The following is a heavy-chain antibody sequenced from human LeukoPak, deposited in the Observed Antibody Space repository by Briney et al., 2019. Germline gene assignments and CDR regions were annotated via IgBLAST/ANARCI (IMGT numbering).Heavy chain of an antibody. J-gene: IGHJ4*02. CDR1: GGAFSSYW. D-gene: IGHD5-18*01. CDR2: INKDETST. CDR3: ARGGGYTYGPFDN. Sequence: PGGSLRLSCAASGGAFSSYWMHWVRKAPGKGLVLVSRINKDETSTMYADSVKGRFTISTDNAKNTLYLQMNSLRAEDAAVYYCARGGGYTYGPFDNWGQGTLVTVSS. V-gene: IGHV3-74*03.